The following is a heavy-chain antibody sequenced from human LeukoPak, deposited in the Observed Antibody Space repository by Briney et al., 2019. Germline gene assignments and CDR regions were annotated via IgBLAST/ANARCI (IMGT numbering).Heavy chain of an antibody. V-gene: IGHV3-30*18. D-gene: IGHD5-18*01. CDR3: AKDHGYSYGFDY. CDR2: ISYDGSNK. CDR1: GFTFSSYG. Sequence: GRSLRLSCAASGFTFSSYGMHWVRQAPGKGLEWVAVISYDGSNKYYADSVKGRFTISRDNSKNTLYLQMNSLRAEDTAMYYCAKDHGYSYGFDYWGQGTLVTVSS. J-gene: IGHJ4*02.